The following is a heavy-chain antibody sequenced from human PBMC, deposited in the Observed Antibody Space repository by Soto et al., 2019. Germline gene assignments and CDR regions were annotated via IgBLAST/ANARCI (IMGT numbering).Heavy chain of an antibody. J-gene: IGHJ4*02. CDR1: GFTFSDYY. Sequence: QVQLVESGGGLVKPGGSLRLSCAASGFTFSDYYMSWIRQAPGKGLGWVSYISSSCSTIYYADSVKGRFTISRDNAKNSLYLQMNSLRAEDTAVYYCASSPVLLWFGELDDYWGQGTLVTVSS. CDR3: ASSPVLLWFGELDDY. D-gene: IGHD3-10*01. CDR2: ISSSCSTI. V-gene: IGHV3-11*01.